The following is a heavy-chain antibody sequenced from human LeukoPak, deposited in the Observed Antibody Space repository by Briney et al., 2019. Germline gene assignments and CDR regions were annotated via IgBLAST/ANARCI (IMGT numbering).Heavy chain of an antibody. J-gene: IGHJ4*02. Sequence: SETLSLTCAVYGGSFSGYYWSWIRQPPGKGLELIGEINHGGSTNYNPSLKSRVTISVDTSKNQFSLKLSSVTAADTAVYYCAGGKLEDFDWSSRSSPFDYWGQGTLVTVSS. CDR3: AGGKLEDFDWSSRSSPFDY. V-gene: IGHV4-34*01. CDR1: GGSFSGYY. CDR2: INHGGST. D-gene: IGHD3-9*01.